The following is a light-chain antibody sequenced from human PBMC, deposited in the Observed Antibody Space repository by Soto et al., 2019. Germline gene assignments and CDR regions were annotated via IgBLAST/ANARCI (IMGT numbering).Light chain of an antibody. J-gene: IGKJ5*01. CDR2: DAS. CDR1: QDISNY. CDR3: QQYDNLPIT. V-gene: IGKV1-33*01. Sequence: DIQMTQSPSSLSASVGDIVTITCQASQDISNYLNWYQQKPGKAPQLLIYDASNLETGVPSRFSGSGSGTDFTFTISSLQPEDIATYYCQQYDNLPITFGQGTRLEIK.